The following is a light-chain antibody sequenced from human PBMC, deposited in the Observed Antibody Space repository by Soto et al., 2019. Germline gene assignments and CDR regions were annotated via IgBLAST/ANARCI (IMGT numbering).Light chain of an antibody. CDR2: KAS. V-gene: IGKV1-5*03. CDR1: QSISSW. CDR3: QQYNSYYPFT. J-gene: IGKJ5*01. Sequence: DIQMTQSPSTLSASVGDRVTITCRASQSISSWLAWYQQKPGKAPKLLIYKASSLESGVPSRFSGSGSGTGFTLTISTLQPDDVATYDFQQYNSYYPFTFGQGTRLEIK.